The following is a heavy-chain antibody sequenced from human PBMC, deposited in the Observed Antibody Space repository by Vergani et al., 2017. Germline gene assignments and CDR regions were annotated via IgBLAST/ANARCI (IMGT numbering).Heavy chain of an antibody. J-gene: IGHJ6*02. D-gene: IGHD3-10*01. CDR2: LYYSGST. CDR3: ARDRKRVRGVECGMKV. V-gene: IGHV4-30-4*01. Sequence: QVQLQESGPGLVKPSQTLSLTCTVSGGSISSGDYYWSWIRQPPGKGLGWMGYLYYSGSTYYNPSLKRRVTIAVDTSKNQFSRKLSSVTAADPAVYYCARDRKRVRGVECGMKVWGQWTTVSAS. CDR1: GGSISSGDYY.